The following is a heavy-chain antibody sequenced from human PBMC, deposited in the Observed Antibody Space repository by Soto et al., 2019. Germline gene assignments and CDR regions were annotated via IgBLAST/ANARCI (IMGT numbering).Heavy chain of an antibody. CDR1: GFTFSTYS. D-gene: IGHD2-2*01. CDR3: ARNVPGANSPFEY. J-gene: IGHJ4*02. CDR2: INTDSHYI. V-gene: IGHV3-21*01. Sequence: EVQLVASGGGLVKPGESLRLSCAASGFTFSTYSMNWVRQPPGKGLEWVSSINTDSHYIYYADSVKGRFTISRDNAEHSLYLQMNNLGAEDTAIYYCARNVPGANSPFEYWGLGPLVTVSS.